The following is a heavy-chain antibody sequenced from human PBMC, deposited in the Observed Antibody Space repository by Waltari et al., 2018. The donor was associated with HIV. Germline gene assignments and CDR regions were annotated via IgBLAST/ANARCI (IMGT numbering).Heavy chain of an antibody. CDR3: ARDSNTTARRSGMDL. J-gene: IGHJ6*02. CDR2: ISLGSAAI. D-gene: IGHD6-6*01. V-gene: IGHV3-48*03. Sequence: EVQLVESGGGLVQPGGSLRLSCSASGSTFRNFDLYWVRQAPGKGLEWLSYISLGSAAIYQADSVKGRFTISRDNAKNSLYLQMDSLRGEDTAVYYCARDSNTTARRSGMDLWGQGTTVTVSS. CDR1: GSTFRNFD.